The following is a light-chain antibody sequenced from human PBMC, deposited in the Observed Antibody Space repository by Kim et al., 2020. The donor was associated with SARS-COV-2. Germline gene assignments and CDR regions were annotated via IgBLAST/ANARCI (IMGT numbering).Light chain of an antibody. CDR2: GAS. CDR1: QSVLDGSNSENC. Sequence: IEMTQSPDGLAESLGERATMHCKSSQSVLDGSNSENCLAWYQVKSGQAPKLLISGASVREAGVPDRFRGSGSGTDFTLIIDNLQAADVAVYYCQQYHTIPLTFGGGTKVDIK. CDR3: QQYHTIPLT. J-gene: IGKJ4*01. V-gene: IGKV4-1*01.